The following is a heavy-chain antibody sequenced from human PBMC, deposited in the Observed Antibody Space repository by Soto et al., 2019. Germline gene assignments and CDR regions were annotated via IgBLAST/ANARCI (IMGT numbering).Heavy chain of an antibody. J-gene: IGHJ5*02. CDR2: ISAYNGNT. D-gene: IGHD6-13*01. Sequence: ASVKVSCKASGYTFTSYGISWVRQAPGQGLGWMGWISAYNGNTNYAQKLQGRVTMTTDTSTSTAYMELRSLRSDDTAVYYCARDQGSSSLKNNWFDPWGQGTLVTVSS. CDR1: GYTFTSYG. V-gene: IGHV1-18*04. CDR3: ARDQGSSSLKNNWFDP.